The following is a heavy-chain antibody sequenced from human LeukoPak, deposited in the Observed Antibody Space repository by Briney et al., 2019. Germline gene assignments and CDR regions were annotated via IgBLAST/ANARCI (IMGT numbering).Heavy chain of an antibody. Sequence: PGGSLRLSCAASGFTFSSYWMHWVRQAPGKGLVWVSRINSDGSSTSYADSVNGRFTIARDNAKNKLYLQMNSMRAEDTAVYYCARLYYYGSRTFDSWGQGTLVTVSS. V-gene: IGHV3-74*01. CDR3: ARLYYYGSRTFDS. CDR2: INSDGSST. D-gene: IGHD3-10*01. J-gene: IGHJ4*02. CDR1: GFTFSSYW.